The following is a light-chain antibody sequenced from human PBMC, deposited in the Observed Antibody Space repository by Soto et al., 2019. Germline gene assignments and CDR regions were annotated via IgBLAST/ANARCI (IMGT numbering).Light chain of an antibody. CDR2: GAS. Sequence: EIVLTQSPGTLSLSRGERATLSCRASQSVSSGYLAWYQQKPGQAPRLLIYGASSRATGIPDRFSGSGSGTDFTLTISRREPEAFAVYYCQQYGSSPWTFGQGTKVEIK. CDR3: QQYGSSPWT. V-gene: IGKV3-20*01. J-gene: IGKJ1*01. CDR1: QSVSSGY.